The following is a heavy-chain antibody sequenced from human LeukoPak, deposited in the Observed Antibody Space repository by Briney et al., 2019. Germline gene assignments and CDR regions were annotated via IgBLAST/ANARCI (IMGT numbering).Heavy chain of an antibody. J-gene: IGHJ4*02. V-gene: IGHV3-53*01. Sequence: QPGGSLRLSCAASGFIVSSTYMSWVRQAPGKGLEWASTLYRGGDTYYADSVKGRFTISRDNSKNTLYLQMNSLRAEDTAVYYCATNRYSSGWYGYFEFRGQGTLVTVSS. CDR1: GFIVSSTY. CDR3: ATNRYSSGWYGYFEF. CDR2: LYRGGDT. D-gene: IGHD6-19*01.